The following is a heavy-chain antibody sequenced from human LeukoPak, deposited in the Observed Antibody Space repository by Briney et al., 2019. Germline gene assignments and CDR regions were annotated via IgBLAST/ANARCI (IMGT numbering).Heavy chain of an antibody. D-gene: IGHD3-10*01. V-gene: IGHV4-30-4*01. CDR3: ARGSYFASGSKIDY. CDR1: GGSISSADYY. CDR2: IYYSGST. Sequence: SETLSLTCTVSGGSISSADYYWSWIRQPPGKGLEWIGYIYYSGSTYYNPSLKSRVTISVDTSKNQFSLKLSSVTAADTAVYYCARGSYFASGSKIDYWGQGILVTVSS. J-gene: IGHJ4*02.